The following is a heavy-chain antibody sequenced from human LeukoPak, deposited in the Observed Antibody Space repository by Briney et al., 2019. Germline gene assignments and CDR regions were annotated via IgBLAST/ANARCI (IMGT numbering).Heavy chain of an antibody. D-gene: IGHD3-16*01. Sequence: PGGSLRLSCAASGFTFSAYAMSWVRQAPGTGLEWVSTTSGSGGSTYYADSVKGRFTISRDNAKNSLYLQMSNLRAEDTAVYFCARGGGLDVWGQGATVTVSS. CDR3: ARGGGLDV. V-gene: IGHV3-23*01. CDR1: GFTFSAYA. J-gene: IGHJ6*02. CDR2: TSGSGGST.